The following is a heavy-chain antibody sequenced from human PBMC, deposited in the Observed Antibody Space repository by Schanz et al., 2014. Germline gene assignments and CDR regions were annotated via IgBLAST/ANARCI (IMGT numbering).Heavy chain of an antibody. CDR1: GFTFSSYG. CDR3: ARDGDFDY. V-gene: IGHV3-33*08. CDR2: IGYDGSEK. J-gene: IGHJ4*02. Sequence: QVQLVESGGGVVQPGRSLRLSCAASGFTFSSYGMNWVRQAPGKGLEWVANIGYDGSEKYYVDSVKGRFTISRDNSKDTLYLQMSGLTPEDTAVYYCARDGDFDYWGQGTLVTVSS.